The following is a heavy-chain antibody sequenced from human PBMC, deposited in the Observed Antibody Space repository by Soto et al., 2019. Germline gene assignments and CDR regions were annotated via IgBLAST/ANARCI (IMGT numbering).Heavy chain of an antibody. J-gene: IGHJ4*02. Sequence: SETLSPTCTLSGGSISRGSYYWGWIRQRPGKGLEWIGSIYYSGSTYYNPSLKSRVTISVDTSKNQFSLKLSSVTAADTAVYYCARHEVHDILTGYFVEFDYWGQGILVTV. CDR1: GGSISRGSYY. V-gene: IGHV4-39*01. D-gene: IGHD3-9*01. CDR3: ARHEVHDILTGYFVEFDY. CDR2: IYYSGST.